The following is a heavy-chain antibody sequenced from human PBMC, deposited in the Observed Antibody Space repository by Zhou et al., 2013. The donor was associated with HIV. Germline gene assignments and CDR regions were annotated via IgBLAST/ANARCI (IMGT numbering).Heavy chain of an antibody. CDR3: AMDRVLQQRLENTLAI. Sequence: QVQLLQSGAEVKPPGASVKVSCKVFGYTLADLAIHWVRLPPGQGLEWVGRFDPENRETTYTQKFQGRVTMTGDTSTDTAYIEATGLTSDDTAIYFCAMDRVLQQRLENTLAIWGQGTLVSVSS. D-gene: IGHD3-16*01. CDR1: GYTLADLA. V-gene: IGHV1-24*01. J-gene: IGHJ3*02. CDR2: FDPENRET.